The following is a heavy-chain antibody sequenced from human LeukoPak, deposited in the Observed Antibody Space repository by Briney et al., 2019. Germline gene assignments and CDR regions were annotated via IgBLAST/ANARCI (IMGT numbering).Heavy chain of an antibody. CDR2: IYYSGST. D-gene: IGHD2-2*02. CDR3: ARRYHCSSTSCYTPWDY. V-gene: IGHV4-39*01. J-gene: IGHJ4*02. CDR1: GGSISSSSYY. Sequence: SETLSLTCTVSGGSISSSSYYWGWIRQPPGKGLEWIGSIYYSGSTYYNPSLKSRVTISVDTSKNQFSLKLSSVTAADTAVYYCARRYHCSSTSCYTPWDYWGQGTLVTVSS.